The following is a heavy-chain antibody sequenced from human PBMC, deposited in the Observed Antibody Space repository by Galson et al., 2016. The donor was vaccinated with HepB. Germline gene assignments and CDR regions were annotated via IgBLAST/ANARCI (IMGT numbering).Heavy chain of an antibody. CDR1: GGSITSSDW. CDR2: IPYNGRT. D-gene: IGHD3-10*01. Sequence: SETLSLTCSVSGGSITSSDWWSWVRQPPGKGLEWIAEIPYNGRTNHSPSLKSRVTISVDKSRNQFSLKLSSVTAADTAVYYCARGELALGFDYWGQGALVTVSS. J-gene: IGHJ4*02. CDR3: ARGELALGFDY. V-gene: IGHV4-4*02.